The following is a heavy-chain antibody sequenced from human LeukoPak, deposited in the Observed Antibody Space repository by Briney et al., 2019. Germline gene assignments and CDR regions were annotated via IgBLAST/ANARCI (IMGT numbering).Heavy chain of an antibody. Sequence: PGGSLRLSCAASGFTFSSYDMHRVRQATGKGLEWVSAIGTAGDTYYPGSVKGRFTISRENAKNSLYLQMNSLRAEDTAVYYCVRGEAAGRFDYWGQGTLVTVSS. CDR2: IGTAGDT. CDR1: GFTFSSYD. V-gene: IGHV3-13*01. D-gene: IGHD6-13*01. J-gene: IGHJ4*02. CDR3: VRGEAAGRFDY.